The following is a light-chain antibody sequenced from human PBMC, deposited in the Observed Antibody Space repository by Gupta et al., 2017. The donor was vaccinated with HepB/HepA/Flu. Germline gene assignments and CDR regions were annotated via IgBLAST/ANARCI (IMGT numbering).Light chain of an antibody. Sequence: IQSTQSPSFLSASVGDIVTITCRASQGISSSLAWYQQKPGKAPKLLIYAASTLKSGVPSRFSGSGSGTEFTLTISSLQPEDFATYYCQQLNSYPYTFGGGTKVEIK. J-gene: IGKJ4*01. CDR1: QGISSS. CDR2: AAS. CDR3: QQLNSYPYT. V-gene: IGKV1-9*01.